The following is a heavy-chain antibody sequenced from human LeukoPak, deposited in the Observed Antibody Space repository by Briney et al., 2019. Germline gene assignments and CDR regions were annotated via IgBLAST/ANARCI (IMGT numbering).Heavy chain of an antibody. CDR1: GYTFTGYY. V-gene: IGHV1-2*02. CDR2: INPNSGGT. D-gene: IGHD3-22*01. J-gene: IGHJ6*03. Sequence: ASVKVSCKASGYTFTGYYMHWVRQAPGQGLEWMGWINPNSGGTNYAQKFQGRVTMTRDTSISTAYMELSRLRSDDTAVYYCATLYYDSSGYYHGDYYYYMDVWGKGTTVTTSS. CDR3: ATLYYDSSGYYHGDYYYYMDV.